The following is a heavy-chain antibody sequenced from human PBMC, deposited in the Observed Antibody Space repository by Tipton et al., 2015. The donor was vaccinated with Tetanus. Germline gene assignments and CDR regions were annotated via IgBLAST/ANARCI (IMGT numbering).Heavy chain of an antibody. Sequence: GLVKPSETLSLTCAVYGGSFSGYYWSWIRQPPGKGLEWIGEINHSGSTNYNPSLKSRVTISVDTSKNQFSLKLSSVTAADTAVYYCARAEYSSGWFSTDRDYYYGMDVWGQGTTVTVSS. CDR3: ARAEYSSGWFSTDRDYYYGMDV. D-gene: IGHD6-19*01. CDR1: GGSFSGYY. CDR2: INHSGST. V-gene: IGHV4-34*01. J-gene: IGHJ6*02.